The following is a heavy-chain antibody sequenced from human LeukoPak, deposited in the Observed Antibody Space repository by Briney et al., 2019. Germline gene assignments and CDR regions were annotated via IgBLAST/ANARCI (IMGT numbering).Heavy chain of an antibody. CDR3: ARDVVPTVRGVPQGIDY. V-gene: IGHV3-33*01. D-gene: IGHD3-10*01. J-gene: IGHJ4*02. Sequence: GGSLRLSCAASGFTFSSFGMHWVRQAPGKGLEWVAFIWYDGTNKYYADSVKGRFTISRDNPKNTLYLRMNSLRAEDTAIYYCARDVVPTVRGVPQGIDYWGQGSLVTVSS. CDR2: IWYDGTNK. CDR1: GFTFSSFG.